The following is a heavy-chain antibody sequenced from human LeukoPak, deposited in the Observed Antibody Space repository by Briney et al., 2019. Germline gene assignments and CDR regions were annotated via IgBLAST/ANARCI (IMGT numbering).Heavy chain of an antibody. CDR2: ISAYNGNT. D-gene: IGHD1-26*01. CDR3: ARDHSIITPYSGSYPPPHWFDP. Sequence: ASVKVSCKASGYTFTSYGISWVRQAPGQGLEWMGWISAYNGNTNYAQKSQGRVTMTTDTSTSTAYMELRSLRSDDTAVYYCARDHSIITPYSGSYPPPHWFDPWGQGTLVTVSS. V-gene: IGHV1-18*01. J-gene: IGHJ5*02. CDR1: GYTFTSYG.